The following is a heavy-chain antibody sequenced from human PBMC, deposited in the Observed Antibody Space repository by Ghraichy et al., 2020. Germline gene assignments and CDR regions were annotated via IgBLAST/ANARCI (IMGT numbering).Heavy chain of an antibody. J-gene: IGHJ4*02. CDR2: SRNKANSYTT. CDR1: GFTFSDHY. Sequence: GGSLRLSCAASGFTFSDHYMDWVRQAPGKGLEWVGRSRNKANSYTTEYAAAVKDGFTISRDNSNNSLFLQMNSLKTEDTAVYYCARVRENLYYFDFWGQGILVTVSS. V-gene: IGHV3-72*01. D-gene: IGHD1-14*01. CDR3: ARVRENLYYFDF.